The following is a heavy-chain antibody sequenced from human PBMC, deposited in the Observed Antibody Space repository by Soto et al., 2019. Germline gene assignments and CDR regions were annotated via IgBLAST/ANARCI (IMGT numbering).Heavy chain of an antibody. D-gene: IGHD3-16*02. V-gene: IGHV4-39*01. CDR1: GGSISSSSYY. CDR2: IYYSGST. CDR3: AIMITSGGVIVWDY. Sequence: PSETLSLTCTVSGGSISSSSYYWGWIRQPPGKGLEWFGSIYYSGSTYYNPSLKSRVTISVDTSNNHYSLKLSSVTAADTAVYFCAIMITSGGVIVWDYWGQGTLVTVSS. J-gene: IGHJ4*02.